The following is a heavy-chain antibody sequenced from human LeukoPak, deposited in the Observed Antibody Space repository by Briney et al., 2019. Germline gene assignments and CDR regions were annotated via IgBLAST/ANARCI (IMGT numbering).Heavy chain of an antibody. CDR2: IYHSGST. D-gene: IGHD3-16*02. J-gene: IGHJ5*02. Sequence: SETLSLTCAVSGYSISSGYYWGWIRQPPGKRLAWIGSIYHSGSTYYNPSLKSRVTISVDTSKNQFSLKLSSVTAADTAVYYCARDRYDYVWGSYRLSFDPWGQGTLVTVSS. V-gene: IGHV4-38-2*02. CDR3: ARDRYDYVWGSYRLSFDP. CDR1: GYSISSGYY.